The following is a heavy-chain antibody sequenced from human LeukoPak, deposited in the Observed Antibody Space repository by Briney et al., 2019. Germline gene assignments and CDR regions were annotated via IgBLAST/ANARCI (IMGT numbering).Heavy chain of an antibody. CDR1: GYNFTSYW. Sequence: GESLKISCKGSGYNFTSYWIGWVRRMPGKDLEWMGINYPGDSEARYSPSFQGQVTISVDKSINTAYLQWSSLKASDTAMYYCARCKAVAGTINAFDFWGQGTMVTVSS. J-gene: IGHJ3*01. CDR3: ARCKAVAGTINAFDF. V-gene: IGHV5-51*01. CDR2: NYPGDSEA. D-gene: IGHD6-19*01.